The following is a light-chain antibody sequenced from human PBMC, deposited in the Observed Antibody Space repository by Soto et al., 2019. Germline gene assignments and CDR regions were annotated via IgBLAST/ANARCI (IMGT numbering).Light chain of an antibody. V-gene: IGKV3-20*01. Sequence: EIGLTQSPGTLSLSPGERATLSFMASQIVTSSYLAWYQQKPGQAPRLLIYGASSRATGIPDRFSGSASGTDFTLTINRLEPEDFAVYYCQLYGISPHFGQGTRLEIK. CDR2: GAS. CDR3: QLYGISPH. J-gene: IGKJ5*01. CDR1: QIVTSSY.